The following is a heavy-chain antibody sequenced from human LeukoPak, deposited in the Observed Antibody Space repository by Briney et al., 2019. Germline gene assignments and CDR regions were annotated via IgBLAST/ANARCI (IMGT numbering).Heavy chain of an antibody. Sequence: ASVKVSCKASGCTFTGYYMHWVRQAPGQGLEWMGWINPNSGGTNYAQKFQGRVTMTRDTSISTAYMELSRLRSDDTAVYYCARDRRPSGSYFSDYWGQGTLVTVSS. CDR1: GCTFTGYY. J-gene: IGHJ4*02. CDR3: ARDRRPSGSYFSDY. D-gene: IGHD1-26*01. V-gene: IGHV1-2*02. CDR2: INPNSGGT.